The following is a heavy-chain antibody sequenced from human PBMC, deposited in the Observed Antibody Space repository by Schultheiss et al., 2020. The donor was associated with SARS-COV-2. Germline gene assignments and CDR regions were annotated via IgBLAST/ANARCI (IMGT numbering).Heavy chain of an antibody. J-gene: IGHJ4*02. CDR3: AKEHSSSSLWYFDS. V-gene: IGHV1-69*13. CDR1: GGTFSSYA. D-gene: IGHD6-6*01. Sequence: SVKVSCKASGGTFSSYAISWVRQAPGQGLEWMGGIIPIFGTANYAQKFQGRVTITADESTSTAYMELSSLRSEDTAVYYCAKEHSSSSLWYFDSWGQGTLVTVSS. CDR2: IIPIFGTA.